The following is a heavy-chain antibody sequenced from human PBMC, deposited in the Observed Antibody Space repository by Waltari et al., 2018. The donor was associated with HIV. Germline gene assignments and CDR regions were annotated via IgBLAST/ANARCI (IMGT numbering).Heavy chain of an antibody. CDR3: ARSYNFWSHWRYFDY. CDR2: ISHDGDIK. D-gene: IGHD3-3*01. J-gene: IGHJ4*02. CDR1: GFTFGTYA. V-gene: IGHV3-30-3*01. Sequence: QVQLVESGGGVVQPGRSLGLSCAASGFTFGTYAMHWVLQAPGKGLALVAVISHDGDIKYYADFVEVRLSISRDNSNNMLSLQMNSLRPDDTAVYFCARSYNFWSHWRYFDYWGQGTLVTVSS.